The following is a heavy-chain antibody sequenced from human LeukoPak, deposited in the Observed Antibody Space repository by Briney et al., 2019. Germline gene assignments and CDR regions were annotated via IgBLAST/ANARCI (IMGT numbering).Heavy chain of an antibody. J-gene: IGHJ4*02. D-gene: IGHD3-22*01. CDR2: ISSSSSTI. CDR3: ARDRGSTTMVAVVGLFDY. CDR1: GFTFSSYS. Sequence: GGSLRLSCAASGFTFSSYSMNWVRQAPGKGLEWVSYISSSSSTIYYADSVKGRFTISRDNAKNSLYLQMNSLRAEDTAVYYCARDRGSTTMVAVVGLFDYWGQGTLVTVSS. V-gene: IGHV3-48*04.